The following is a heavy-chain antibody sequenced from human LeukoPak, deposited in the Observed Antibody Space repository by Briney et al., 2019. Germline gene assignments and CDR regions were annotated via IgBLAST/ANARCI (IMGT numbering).Heavy chain of an antibody. CDR3: ARHPVMTTVGHYYYYMDV. CDR1: GGSISTSSYS. CDR2: IYYSGST. D-gene: IGHD4-17*01. Sequence: SETLSLTCTVSGGSISTSSYSWGWIRQPPGKGLEWIVSIYYSGSTYYNPSLKSRVTISVDTSKNRFSLKLSSVTAADTAVYYCARHPVMTTVGHYYYYMDVWGKGTTVTVSS. J-gene: IGHJ6*03. V-gene: IGHV4-39*01.